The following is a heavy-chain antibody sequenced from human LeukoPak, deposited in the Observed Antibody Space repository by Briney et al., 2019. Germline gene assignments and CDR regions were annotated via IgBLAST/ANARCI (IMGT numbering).Heavy chain of an antibody. CDR2: ISSSGSTI. CDR1: GFNFSRYE. V-gene: IGHV3-48*03. Sequence: GGSLRLSCAVAGFNFSRYEMNWVRQAPGRGLEWVSYISSSGSTIYYADSVKGRFTISRDNAKNSLYLQMNSLRAEGTAVYYCARAVIRGQGTLVTVSS. D-gene: IGHD2-21*01. CDR3: ARAVI. J-gene: IGHJ4*02.